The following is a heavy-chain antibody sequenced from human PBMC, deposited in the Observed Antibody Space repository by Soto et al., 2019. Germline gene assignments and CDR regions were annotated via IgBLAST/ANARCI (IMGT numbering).Heavy chain of an antibody. D-gene: IGHD6-19*01. CDR2: IYYSGST. V-gene: IGHV4-59*01. J-gene: IGHJ4*02. CDR3: ARLYSSGWSAIIDY. CDR1: GGSISSYY. Sequence: ASETLSLTCTVSGGSISSYYWSWIRQPPGKGLEWIGYIYYSGSTNYNPSLKSRVTISVDTSKNQFSLKLSSVTAADTAVYYCARLYSSGWSAIIDYWGQGTLVTVSS.